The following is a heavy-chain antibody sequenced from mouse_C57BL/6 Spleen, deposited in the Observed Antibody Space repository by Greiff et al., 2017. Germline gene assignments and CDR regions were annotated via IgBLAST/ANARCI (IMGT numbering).Heavy chain of an antibody. CDR1: GYPFTSYW. J-gene: IGHJ4*01. CDR3: AKIAGTGAMDY. V-gene: IGHV1-69*01. D-gene: IGHD4-1*01. CDR2: IDPSDSYT. Sequence: VQLQQPGAELVMPGASVKLSCKASGYPFTSYWMHWVKQRPGQGLEWIGEIDPSDSYTNYNQKFKGKSTLTVDKSSSTAYMQLSSLTSEDSAVYYCAKIAGTGAMDYWGQGTSVTV.